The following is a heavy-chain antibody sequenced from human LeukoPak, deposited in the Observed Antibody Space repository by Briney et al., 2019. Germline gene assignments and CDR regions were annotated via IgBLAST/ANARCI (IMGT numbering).Heavy chain of an antibody. CDR1: GYSFTSYW. Sequence: GESLKISCKGSGYSFTSYWIGWVRQMPGKGLEWMGIIYPGDSDTRYSPSFQGQVTISADKSISPAHLQWSSLKASDTARYSWARVYREYFDWTPSIDYWGQGTLVTVSS. CDR2: IYPGDSDT. V-gene: IGHV5-51*01. CDR3: ARVYREYFDWTPSIDY. J-gene: IGHJ4*02. D-gene: IGHD3-9*01.